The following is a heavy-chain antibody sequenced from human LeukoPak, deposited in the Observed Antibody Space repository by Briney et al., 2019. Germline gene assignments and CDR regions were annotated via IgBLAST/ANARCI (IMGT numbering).Heavy chain of an antibody. D-gene: IGHD2-21*02. Sequence: SVKVSRKASGGSFSSDAISWVRQVPGQGLEWVGQIIPIYGATNYAQKFQDRVTITTVDSPSTAHMELSSLRPDDTAVYYCAREARICGNTDCYPAFDIWGQGTTVIVSS. V-gene: IGHV1-69*05. CDR1: GGSFSSDA. CDR3: AREARICGNTDCYPAFDI. CDR2: IIPIYGAT. J-gene: IGHJ3*02.